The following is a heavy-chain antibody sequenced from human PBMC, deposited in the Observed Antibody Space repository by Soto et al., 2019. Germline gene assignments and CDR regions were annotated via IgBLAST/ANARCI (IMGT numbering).Heavy chain of an antibody. CDR2: IRGSTYGGTT. Sequence: QSGGSLRLSCTFSGFTSDDYDYALTWVRQAPGKGLQWLGLIRGSTYGGTTEYAASVEGRFTISRDDSKGITYLQMNSLKTEDTAVYYCSRDGDFYGLDVWGQGTTVTVSS. D-gene: IGHD3-3*01. V-gene: IGHV3-49*04. J-gene: IGHJ6*02. CDR1: GFTSDDYDYA. CDR3: SRDGDFYGLDV.